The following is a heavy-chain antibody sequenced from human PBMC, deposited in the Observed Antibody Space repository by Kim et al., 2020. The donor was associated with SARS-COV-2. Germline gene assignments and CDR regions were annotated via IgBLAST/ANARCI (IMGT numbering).Heavy chain of an antibody. CDR2: INTNTGNP. D-gene: IGHD3-10*01. CDR1: GYTFTSYA. J-gene: IGHJ6*02. CDR3: ARGLNVLLWFGEFLTYGMDV. Sequence: ASVKVSCKASGYTFTSYAMNWVRQAPGQGLEWMGWINTNTGNPTYAQGFTGRFVFSLDTSVSTAYLQISSLKAEDTAVYYCARGLNVLLWFGEFLTYGMDVWGQGTTVTVSS. V-gene: IGHV7-4-1*02.